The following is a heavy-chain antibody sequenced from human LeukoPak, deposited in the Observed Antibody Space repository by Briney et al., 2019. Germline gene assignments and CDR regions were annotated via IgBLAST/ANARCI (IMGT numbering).Heavy chain of an antibody. Sequence: SETLSLTCTVSGGSISTYSWGWIRQPPGKGLERIANIHYGGSTDYNPSLRSRVTITADTSRNQFSLRLSSVTAADTGVYYCVKGGVTRDYCFDYWGQGALVTVSS. D-gene: IGHD3-10*01. CDR1: GGSISTYS. J-gene: IGHJ4*02. V-gene: IGHV4-59*01. CDR3: VKGGVTRDYCFDY. CDR2: IHYGGST.